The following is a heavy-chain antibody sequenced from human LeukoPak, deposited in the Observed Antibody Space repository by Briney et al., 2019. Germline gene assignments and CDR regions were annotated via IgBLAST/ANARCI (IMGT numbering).Heavy chain of an antibody. D-gene: IGHD6-13*01. CDR3: ARGSQVGRAAAAFDY. CDR1: GGSMSSSDYY. V-gene: IGHV4-61*08. CDR2: IYYSGST. Sequence: PSETLSLTCTVSGGSMSSSDYYWSWIRQPPGKGLEWIGYIYYSGSTNYNPSLKSRVTILVDTSNNQFSLRLTSVTAADTAVYYCARGSQVGRAAAAFDYWGQGALVTVSS. J-gene: IGHJ4*02.